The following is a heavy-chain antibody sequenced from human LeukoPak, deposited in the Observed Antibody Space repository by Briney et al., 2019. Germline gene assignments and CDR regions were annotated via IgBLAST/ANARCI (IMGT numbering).Heavy chain of an antibody. CDR3: ARGNTLCSGGSCSTNIDY. Sequence: PSETLFLTCTVSGGSISPYYWSWIRQPAGKGLEWIGRIYTSGSTNYNPSLKSRVTMSVDTSKNQFSLKLSSVTAADTAVYYCARGNTLCSGGSCSTNIDYWGQGTLVTVSS. CDR2: IYTSGST. CDR1: GGSISPYY. D-gene: IGHD2-15*01. V-gene: IGHV4-4*07. J-gene: IGHJ4*02.